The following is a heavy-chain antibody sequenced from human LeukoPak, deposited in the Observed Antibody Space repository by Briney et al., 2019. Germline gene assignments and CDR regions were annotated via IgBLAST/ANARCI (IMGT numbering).Heavy chain of an antibody. CDR2: SYYSGST. Sequence: SETLSLTCTVSGVSISSYYWSWIRQPPGKGLEWIGYSYYSGSTNYNPSLKSRVTISVDTSKNQFSLKLSSVTAADTAVYYCVRDVYKYDSSGSRAFDIWGQGTMVTVSS. CDR3: VRDVYKYDSSGSRAFDI. V-gene: IGHV4-59*01. D-gene: IGHD3-22*01. J-gene: IGHJ3*02. CDR1: GVSISSYY.